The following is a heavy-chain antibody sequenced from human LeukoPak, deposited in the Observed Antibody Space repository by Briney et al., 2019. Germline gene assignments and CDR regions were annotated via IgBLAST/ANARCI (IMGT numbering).Heavy chain of an antibody. Sequence: GASGKVSCKASVYTFTSYDINCGRQATGQGREWMGSMSPNSGNTGYAQKFQGRVTMPRNTSISTAYMELSSLRSEDTAVYYCARSADHYFDYWGQGTLVTVSS. CDR3: ARSADHYFDY. J-gene: IGHJ4*02. CDR2: MSPNSGNT. V-gene: IGHV1-8*01. CDR1: VYTFTSYD.